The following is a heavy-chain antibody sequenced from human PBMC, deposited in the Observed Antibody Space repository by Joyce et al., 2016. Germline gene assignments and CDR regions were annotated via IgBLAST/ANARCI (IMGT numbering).Heavy chain of an antibody. CDR3: ARDTAMATGYYYYGMDV. D-gene: IGHD5-18*01. V-gene: IGHV1-46*01. CDR1: RYTFTNYY. CDR2: INPSGGST. J-gene: IGHJ6*02. Sequence: QVQLVQSGAEVKKPGASVKVSCKASRYTFTNYYMHWVRQAPGQGLEWMGIINPSGGSTNSAQKFQGRVTMTRDTSTSTVYMELSSLRSEDTAVYYCARDTAMATGYYYYGMDVWGQGTTVTVSS.